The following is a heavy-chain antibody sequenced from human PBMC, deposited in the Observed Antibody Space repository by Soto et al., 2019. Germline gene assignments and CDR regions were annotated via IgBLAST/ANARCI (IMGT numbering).Heavy chain of an antibody. D-gene: IGHD2-15*01. V-gene: IGHV3-30*03. CDR3: ARDRWARIGPIFDY. Sequence: HPGGSLRLSCAASGFTFSSYGMHWVRQAPGKGLEWVAVISHDGSNKYFADSVKGRFTISRDNSQNTLYLQMNSLRAEDTAVYYCARDRWARIGPIFDYWGQGTLVTVSS. CDR1: GFTFSSYG. CDR2: ISHDGSNK. J-gene: IGHJ4*02.